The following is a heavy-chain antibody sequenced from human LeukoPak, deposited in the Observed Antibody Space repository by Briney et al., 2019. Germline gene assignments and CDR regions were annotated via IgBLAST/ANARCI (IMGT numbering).Heavy chain of an antibody. CDR2: INDRGYT. CDR1: GVSFSGYH. Sequence: SETLSLTCAVYGVSFSGYHWNWTRQSPEKGLEWIGEINDRGYTNYNPSLKSRVTISVDTSKKQFSLKLSSVTAADTAVYYCARDPTTEVDVPYYFDFWGQGTLVAVSS. V-gene: IGHV4-34*01. CDR3: ARDPTTEVDVPYYFDF. J-gene: IGHJ4*02. D-gene: IGHD1-14*01.